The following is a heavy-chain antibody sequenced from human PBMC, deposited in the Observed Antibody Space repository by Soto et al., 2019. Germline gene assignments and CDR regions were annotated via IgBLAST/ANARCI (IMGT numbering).Heavy chain of an antibody. J-gene: IGHJ3*02. V-gene: IGHV3-30*18. CDR1: GFTFSIYG. D-gene: IGHD3-3*01. CDR2: ISYDGSNK. Sequence: PGGSLRLSCAASGFTFSIYGMHWVRQAPGKGLEWVAVISYDGSNKYYADSVKGRFTISRDNSKNTLYLQMNSLRAEDTAVYYCAKELRFLEWLSAFDIWGQGTMVTVSS. CDR3: AKELRFLEWLSAFDI.